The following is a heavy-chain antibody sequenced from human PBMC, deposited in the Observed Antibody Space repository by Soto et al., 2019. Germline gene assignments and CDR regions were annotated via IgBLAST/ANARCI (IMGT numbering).Heavy chain of an antibody. CDR3: ARRQAAAGDNDLTFDY. Sequence: GESLKISCKASGYSFANYWIGWVRQMPGKGLEWMGTIYPGDSDTRYSPSFQGQVTISADKSISTAYLQWSSLKASDTAMYYCARRQAAAGDNDLTFDYWGQGTLVTVSS. D-gene: IGHD6-13*01. V-gene: IGHV5-51*01. CDR1: GYSFANYW. J-gene: IGHJ4*02. CDR2: IYPGDSDT.